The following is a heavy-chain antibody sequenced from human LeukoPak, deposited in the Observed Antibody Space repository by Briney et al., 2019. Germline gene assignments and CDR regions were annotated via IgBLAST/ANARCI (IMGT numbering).Heavy chain of an antibody. V-gene: IGHV3-23*01. CDR1: GFTFTNYA. Sequence: GGSLRLSCAASGFTFTNYAMTWVRQAPGKGLEWVSGISEGVGNTYYADSVKGRFTISRDHSKNTLYLQMNSLRAEDTALYHCAKREKGTTGRFFDYWGQGTLVTVSP. J-gene: IGHJ4*02. CDR2: ISEGVGNT. CDR3: AKREKGTTGRFFDY. D-gene: IGHD4-17*01.